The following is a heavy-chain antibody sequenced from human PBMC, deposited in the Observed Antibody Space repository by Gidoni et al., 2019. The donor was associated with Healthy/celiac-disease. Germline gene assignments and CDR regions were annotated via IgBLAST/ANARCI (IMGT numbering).Heavy chain of an antibody. D-gene: IGHD5-18*01. V-gene: IGHV4-34*01. Sequence: QVQLQQWGAGLLKPSETLSLTCAVYGGSFSGYYWSWIRQHPGKGLEWIGEINHSGSTNYNPSLKSRVTISVDTSKNQFSLKLSSVTAADTAVYYCASSRIQLWLIRGGWFDPWGQGTLVTVSS. CDR2: INHSGST. CDR1: GGSFSGYY. CDR3: ASSRIQLWLIRGGWFDP. J-gene: IGHJ5*02.